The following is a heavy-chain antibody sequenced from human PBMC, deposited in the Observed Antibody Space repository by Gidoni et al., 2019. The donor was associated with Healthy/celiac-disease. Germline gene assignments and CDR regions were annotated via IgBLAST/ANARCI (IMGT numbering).Heavy chain of an antibody. CDR2: IIPSFGTG. V-gene: IGHV1-69*06. J-gene: IGHJ6*04. D-gene: IGHD4-17*01. CDR1: AATFSRYA. Sequence: QVLLVPSLAEVTKPGPSVPVSCKASAATFSRYAISWVRQAPGQGVEWMGGIIPSFGTGNYAQKFKGRVTITADKSTSTAYMEMSSLRSEDTDVYYCARDDYGDYYYGRDVGGKGTTVTVSS. CDR3: ARDDYGDYYYGRDV.